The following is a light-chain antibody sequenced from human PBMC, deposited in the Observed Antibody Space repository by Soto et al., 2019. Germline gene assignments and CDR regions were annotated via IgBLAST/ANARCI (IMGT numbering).Light chain of an antibody. Sequence: IHMTHSPSSLSASLGYSFTITFSSSQSISSYLNWYQQKPGKAPKLLIYAASSLQSGVPSGFSGSGSGTDFTLTISSLQPEDFATYYCQQSYSTPPTFGQGTKVDIK. J-gene: IGKJ1*01. V-gene: IGKV1-39*01. CDR3: QQSYSTPPT. CDR2: AAS. CDR1: QSISSY.